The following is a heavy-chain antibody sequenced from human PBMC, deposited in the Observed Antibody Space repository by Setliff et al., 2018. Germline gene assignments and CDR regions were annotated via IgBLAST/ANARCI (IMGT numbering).Heavy chain of an antibody. Sequence: ASVKVSCKASGYTFTSYAVTWVRQAPGQGLEWMGGISGYNGNTNYAQNLQGRVTITTXXXSXTXYXXXXXXXXXXXXXXYCAXDTSTRSAASDPSFNFDFWGQGSLVTVSS. J-gene: IGHJ4*02. CDR3: AXDTSTRSAASDPSFNFDF. CDR1: GYTFTSYA. CDR2: ISGYNGNT. D-gene: IGHD5-12*01. V-gene: IGHV1-18*01.